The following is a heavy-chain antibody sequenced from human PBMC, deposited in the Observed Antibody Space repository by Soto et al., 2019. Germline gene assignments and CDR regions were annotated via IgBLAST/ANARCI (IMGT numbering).Heavy chain of an antibody. J-gene: IGHJ5*01. Sequence: PSETLSLTCTVSGDSVTSGNYYWSWIRQPPGKGLEWIGHIYYSGSTNYSPSLKSRVTISLDTPNNQFSLKVTSVTAADTAVYYCAIIPVYTYIIYLFGAWGQGTLVTLSS. D-gene: IGHD2-21*01. CDR3: AIIPVYTYIIYLFGA. CDR1: GDSVTSGNYY. CDR2: IYYSGST. V-gene: IGHV4-61*01.